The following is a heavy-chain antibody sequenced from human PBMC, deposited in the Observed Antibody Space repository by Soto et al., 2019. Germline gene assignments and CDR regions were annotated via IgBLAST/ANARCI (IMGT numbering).Heavy chain of an antibody. CDR3: ARTLYGDNVDY. D-gene: IGHD4-17*01. Sequence: TSETLSLTCTVSGGSISSPNFYWSWIRQHPGKGLEWIGHIYYNGTTYYNPTLKSRVSISVDTSISTAYMELSSLRSEDTAVYYCARTLYGDNVDYWGQGTLVTVSS. CDR1: GGSISSPNFY. V-gene: IGHV4-31*03. J-gene: IGHJ4*02. CDR2: IYYNGTT.